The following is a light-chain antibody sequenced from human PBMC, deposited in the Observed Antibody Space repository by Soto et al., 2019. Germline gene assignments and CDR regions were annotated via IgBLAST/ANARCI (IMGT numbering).Light chain of an antibody. Sequence: DIVLTQSPGTLSLSPGERATLSCRASQTVSSSSLDWYQQKPGQAPRLLIFGASTRAAGFPDRFSGSGSGTDFTLTISRLEPEDFAVYYCQQYGSSPRTFGQGTKVEIK. CDR2: GAS. J-gene: IGKJ1*01. V-gene: IGKV3-20*01. CDR1: QTVSSSS. CDR3: QQYGSSPRT.